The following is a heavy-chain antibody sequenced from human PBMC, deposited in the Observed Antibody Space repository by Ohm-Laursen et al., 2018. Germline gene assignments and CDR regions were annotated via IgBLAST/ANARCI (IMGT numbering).Heavy chain of an antibody. CDR3: AKGGRAVDY. CDR1: GFTFSNAW. CDR2: IRQDESEK. Sequence: SLRLSCTASGFTFSNAWMTWVRQAPGKGLEWVANIRQDESEKYYVDSVKGRFTISRDNAKNSLYLQMNSLRAEDTAVYYCAKGGRAVDYWGQGTLITVSS. J-gene: IGHJ4*02. V-gene: IGHV3-7*01.